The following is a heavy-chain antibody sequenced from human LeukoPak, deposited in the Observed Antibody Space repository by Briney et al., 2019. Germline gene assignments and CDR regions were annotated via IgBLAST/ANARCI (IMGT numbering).Heavy chain of an antibody. Sequence: SETLSLTCTVSGGSIYSGDYYWSWIRQPPGKGLEWIGYIYYSGSTNYNPSLKSRVTISVDTSKNQFSLKLSSVTAADTAVYYCARAQQVLLWFGEYNPSDYYGMDVWGQGTTVTVSS. CDR3: ARAQQVLLWFGEYNPSDYYGMDV. CDR2: IYYSGST. CDR1: GGSIYSGDYY. J-gene: IGHJ6*02. D-gene: IGHD3-10*01. V-gene: IGHV4-61*08.